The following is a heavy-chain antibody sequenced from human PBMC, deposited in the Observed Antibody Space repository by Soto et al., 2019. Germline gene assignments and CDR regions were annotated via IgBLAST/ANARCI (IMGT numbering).Heavy chain of an antibody. Sequence: QVQLVQSGAEVKKPGASVKVSCKASGYTFTSYGISWVRQAPGQGLEWMGWISAYNGNTNYAQKLQGRVTMTTGTSTSTAYMELRSLRSDDTAVYYCARRPEYSSSWPYYYYYMDVWGKGTTVTVSS. V-gene: IGHV1-18*01. CDR2: ISAYNGNT. CDR1: GYTFTSYG. CDR3: ARRPEYSSSWPYYYYYMDV. J-gene: IGHJ6*03. D-gene: IGHD6-13*01.